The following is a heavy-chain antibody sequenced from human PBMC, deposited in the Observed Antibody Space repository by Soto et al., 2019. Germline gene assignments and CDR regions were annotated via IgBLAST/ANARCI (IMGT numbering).Heavy chain of an antibody. J-gene: IGHJ6*02. D-gene: IGHD2-21*01. CDR3: ARTISTSTRNYYGMDV. CDR1: GFTFSSYG. CDR2: IWYDGSNK. Sequence: VQLLESGGGLVQPGGSLRLSCAASGFTFSSYGMHWVRQAPGKGLEWVAVIWYDGSNKYYADSVKGRFTISRDNSKNTLYLQMNSLRAEDTAVYYCARTISTSTRNYYGMDVWGQGTTVTVSS. V-gene: IGHV3-33*01.